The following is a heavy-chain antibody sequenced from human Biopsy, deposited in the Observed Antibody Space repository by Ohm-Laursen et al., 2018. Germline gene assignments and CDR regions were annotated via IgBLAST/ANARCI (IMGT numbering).Heavy chain of an antibody. CDR3: ARNSGNYKYDAFDI. CDR1: GYIFTTYW. CDR2: IYPGDSDT. Sequence: ESLRISCKGSGYIFTTYWIAWVRQTPGKGLELMGVIYPGDSDTTYSPSFQGQVTISADKSTAYLQWSSLKASDTAMYYCARNSGNYKYDAFDIWGLGTMVTVSS. V-gene: IGHV5-51*01. J-gene: IGHJ3*02. D-gene: IGHD1-7*01.